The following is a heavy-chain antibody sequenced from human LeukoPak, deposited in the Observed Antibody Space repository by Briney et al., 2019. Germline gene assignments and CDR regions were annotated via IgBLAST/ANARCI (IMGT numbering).Heavy chain of an antibody. J-gene: IGHJ3*02. CDR1: GGSISSYY. Sequence: SETLSLTCTVSGGSISSYYWSWIRQPPGKGLEWIGYIYYSGSTNYNPSLKSRVTISVDTSKNQSSLKLSSVTAADTAVYYCARARPSIAAAGTDAFDIWGQGTMVTVSS. V-gene: IGHV4-59*01. D-gene: IGHD6-13*01. CDR3: ARARPSIAAAGTDAFDI. CDR2: IYYSGST.